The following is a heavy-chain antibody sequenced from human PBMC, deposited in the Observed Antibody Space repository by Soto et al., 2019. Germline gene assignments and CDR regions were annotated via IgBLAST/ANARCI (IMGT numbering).Heavy chain of an antibody. D-gene: IGHD6-13*01. CDR3: AKILNPYSSSWYYYYYYYGMDV. V-gene: IGHV3-23*01. CDR1: GGPFSSYA. CDR2: ISGSGGST. J-gene: IGHJ6*02. Sequence: GSLRLSCAASGGPFSSYAMSWVRQAPGKGLEWVSAISGSGGSTYYADSVKGRFTISRDNSKNTLYLQMNSLRAEDTAVYYCAKILNPYSSSWYYYYYYYGMDVWGQGTTVTVSS.